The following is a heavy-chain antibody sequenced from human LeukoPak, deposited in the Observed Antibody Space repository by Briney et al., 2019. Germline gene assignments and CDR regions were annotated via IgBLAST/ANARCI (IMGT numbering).Heavy chain of an antibody. V-gene: IGHV4-61*02. J-gene: IGHJ5*02. CDR2: IYSSGST. CDR1: GGSISSSSYY. Sequence: PSQTLSLTCTVSGGSISSSSYYWSWIRQPAGKGLEWIGRIYSSGSTDYNPSLKSRVTISVDTSKNQFSLKLNSVTAADTAVYYCARTTEDCSSTSCYQYWFDPWGQGTLVTVSS. CDR3: ARTTEDCSSTSCYQYWFDP. D-gene: IGHD2-2*01.